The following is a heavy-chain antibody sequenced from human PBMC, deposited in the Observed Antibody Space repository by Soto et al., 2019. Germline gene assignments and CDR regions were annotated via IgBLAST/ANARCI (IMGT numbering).Heavy chain of an antibody. Sequence: EEQLLGSGGGLVQPGGSLRFSCAASGFNFSSYAMSWVRQAPGNGLECVSAISGSGATTYHADSVKGRFTISRENSKNTLYLQMNSLRAEDTAVYYCAKPPYSSSTFYYYGMDVWGRGTTVTVSS. CDR3: AKPPYSSSTFYYYGMDV. J-gene: IGHJ6*02. V-gene: IGHV3-23*01. D-gene: IGHD6-6*01. CDR1: GFNFSSYA. CDR2: ISGSGATT.